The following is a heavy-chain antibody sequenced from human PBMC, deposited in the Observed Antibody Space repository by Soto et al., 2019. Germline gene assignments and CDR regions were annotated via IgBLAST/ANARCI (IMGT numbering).Heavy chain of an antibody. Sequence: QVQLQESGPGLVKPSQTLSLTCTVSGGSISSGDYYWSWIRQPPGKGLEWIGYIYYNGNSYYNPSLKSRVTISVDTSKNQFSLKLSRVTAADTALYFCARVGDSPAVAQFDHWGQGTLVTVSS. CDR3: ARVGDSPAVAQFDH. J-gene: IGHJ4*02. CDR2: IYYNGNS. CDR1: GGSISSGDYY. V-gene: IGHV4-30-4*01. D-gene: IGHD6-19*01.